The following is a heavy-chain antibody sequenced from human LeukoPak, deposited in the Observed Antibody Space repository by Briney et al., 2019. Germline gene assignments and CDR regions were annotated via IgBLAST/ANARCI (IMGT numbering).Heavy chain of an antibody. Sequence: GGSLRLSCAVSGFTLSSYAVHWVRQAPGKGLEWVAVISYDGSKKYYADSVEGRFTISRDNSKNTLYLQMNSLRVEDTAVYYCARGESYRFDYWGQGTLVTVSS. J-gene: IGHJ4*02. D-gene: IGHD3-16*01. CDR1: GFTLSSYA. V-gene: IGHV3-30-3*01. CDR2: ISYDGSKK. CDR3: ARGESYRFDY.